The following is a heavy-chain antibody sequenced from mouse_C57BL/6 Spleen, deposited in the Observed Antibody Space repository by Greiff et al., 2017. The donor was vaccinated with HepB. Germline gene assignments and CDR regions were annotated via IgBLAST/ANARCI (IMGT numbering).Heavy chain of an antibody. J-gene: IGHJ4*01. CDR1: GFTFSSYC. V-gene: IGHV5-6*01. CDR2: ISSGGSYT. CDR3: ARHGSPSDYYAMDY. Sequence: EVKVVESGGDLVKPGGSLKLSCAASGFTFSSYCMSWVRQTPDKRLEWVETISSGGSYTYYADSVKGRVTISRDNAKNTLYLQMSRLKSEDNALYYGARHGSPSDYYAMDYWGQGTSVTVSS. D-gene: IGHD6-1*01.